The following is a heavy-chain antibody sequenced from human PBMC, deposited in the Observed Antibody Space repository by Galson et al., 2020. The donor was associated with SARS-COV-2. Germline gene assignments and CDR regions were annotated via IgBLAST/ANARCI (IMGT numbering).Heavy chain of an antibody. CDR3: ARDRGDDTAMVYYYGMDV. D-gene: IGHD5-18*01. V-gene: IGHV3-53*04. CDR2: IYSGGST. CDR1: GFTVSSNY. J-gene: IGHJ6*02. Sequence: QAGGSLRLSCAASGFTVSSNYMSWVRQAPGKGLEWVSVIYSGGSTYYADSVKGRFTISRHNSKNTLYLQMNSLRAEDTAVYYCARDRGDDTAMVYYYGMDVWGQGTTVTVSS.